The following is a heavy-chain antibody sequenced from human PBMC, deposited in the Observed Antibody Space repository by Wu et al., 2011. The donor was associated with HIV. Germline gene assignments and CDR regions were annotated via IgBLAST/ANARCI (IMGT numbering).Heavy chain of an antibody. Sequence: SGAEVKKPGASVKVSCKASGYTFSNYDINWVRQATGQGLEWVGRISAYNGDTNYAQKLQGRVTMTRDTSTSTVYMELSSLRSEDTAVYYCARGFPYHFDYWGQGTLVTVSS. CDR3: ARGFPYHFDY. V-gene: IGHV1-18*01. J-gene: IGHJ4*02. D-gene: IGHD3-10*01. CDR2: ISAYNGDT. CDR1: GYTFSNYD.